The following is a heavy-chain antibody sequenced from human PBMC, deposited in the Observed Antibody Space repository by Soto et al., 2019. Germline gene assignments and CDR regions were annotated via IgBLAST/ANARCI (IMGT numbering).Heavy chain of an antibody. CDR1: GFTFSSYA. CDR2: ISSNGGST. J-gene: IGHJ6*03. D-gene: IGHD2-2*01. V-gene: IGHV3-64*01. CDR3: ARDSPGSYCSSTSCHTPAYYYMDV. Sequence: EVPLVESGGGLVPPGGSLRLSCAASGFTFSSYAMHWVRQAPGQGLEYVSAISSNGGSTYYANSVKGRFTISRDNSKNTLYLQMGSLRAEDMAVYYCARDSPGSYCSSTSCHTPAYYYMDVWGKGTTVTVSS.